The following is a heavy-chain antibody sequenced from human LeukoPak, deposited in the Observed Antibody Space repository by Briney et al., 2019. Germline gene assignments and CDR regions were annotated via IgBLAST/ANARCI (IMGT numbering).Heavy chain of an antibody. CDR2: ISYDGTNK. J-gene: IGHJ4*02. D-gene: IGHD3-3*01. Sequence: GGSLRLSCEASRFKFSSYGMHWVRQAPGKGLQWVAVISYDGTNKYYADSVKGRFTISRDNSKNTLYLQMNSLRAEDTAVYYCARAERNAGVFDYWGQGTLVIVSS. CDR3: ARAERNAGVFDY. V-gene: IGHV3-30*03. CDR1: RFKFSSYG.